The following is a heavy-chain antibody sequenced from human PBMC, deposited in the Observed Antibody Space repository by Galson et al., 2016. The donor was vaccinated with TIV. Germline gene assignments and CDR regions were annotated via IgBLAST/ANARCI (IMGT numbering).Heavy chain of an antibody. D-gene: IGHD6-19*01. V-gene: IGHV4-59*11. J-gene: IGHJ6*03. CDR1: GDSMTGHY. CDR3: ARGGSGWPRVPVYYFSYMEV. Sequence: SKTLSLTCTVSGDSMTGHYWSWIRQTPGKGLEWIGYIHPSGTTNYNPSLKSRVSISIDTSKTQFSLNLRSVSAADTAIYYCARGGSGWPRVPVYYFSYMEVWGKGTTVSVSS. CDR2: IHPSGTT.